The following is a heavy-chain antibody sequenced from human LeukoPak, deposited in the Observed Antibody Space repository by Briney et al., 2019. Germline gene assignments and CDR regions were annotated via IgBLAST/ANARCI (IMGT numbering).Heavy chain of an antibody. CDR2: ISFDGSTK. CDR1: GLTFNTYT. V-gene: IGHV3-30*09. Sequence: GGSLRLSCAASGLTFNTYTMHWVRQAPGRGLEWLAVISFDGSTKYYADSVRGRFAISRDNSKNTLFLQINNLRAEDTALYYCATLVTAVTTTQFDYWGQGALVTVSS. D-gene: IGHD4-11*01. CDR3: ATLVTAVTTTQFDY. J-gene: IGHJ4*02.